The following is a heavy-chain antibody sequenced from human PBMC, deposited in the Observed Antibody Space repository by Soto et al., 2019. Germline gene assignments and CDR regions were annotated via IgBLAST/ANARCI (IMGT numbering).Heavy chain of an antibody. Sequence: SETLSLTCAVSGGSISSGGYSWSWIRQPPGKGLEWIGYIYHSGSTYYNPSLKSRVTISVDRSKNQFSLKLSSVTAADTAVYYCARADSYCSGGSCSCYFDYWGQGTLVTVSS. CDR1: GGSISSGGYS. D-gene: IGHD2-15*01. J-gene: IGHJ4*02. CDR3: ARADSYCSGGSCSCYFDY. CDR2: IYHSGST. V-gene: IGHV4-30-2*01.